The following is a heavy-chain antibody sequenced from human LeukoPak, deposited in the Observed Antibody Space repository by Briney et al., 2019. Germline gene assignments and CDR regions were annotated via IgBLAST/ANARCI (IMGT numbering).Heavy chain of an antibody. J-gene: IGHJ4*02. D-gene: IGHD5-12*01. CDR1: GGSISSRSYY. V-gene: IGHV4-39*01. CDR3: ARGYSGYDSSADFDY. CDR2: IYYSGST. Sequence: SETLSLTCTVSGGSISSRSYYWGWVRQPPGKGLEWIGSIYYSGSTYYNPSLKSRVTISVDTSKNQFSLKLSSVTAADTAVYYCARGYSGYDSSADFDYWGQGTLVTVSS.